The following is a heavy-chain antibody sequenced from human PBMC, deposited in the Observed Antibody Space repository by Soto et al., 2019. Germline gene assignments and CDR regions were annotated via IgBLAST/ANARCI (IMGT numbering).Heavy chain of an antibody. J-gene: IGHJ6*02. CDR2: IYHSGST. V-gene: IGHV4-4*02. Sequence: KPSETLSLTCAVSGGSISSSNWWSWVRQPPGKGLEWIGEIYHSGSTNYNPSLKSRVTISVDKSKNQFSLKLSSVTAADTAVYYCARAQPCGGEPCYYYYYGMDVWGQGTTVTVSS. D-gene: IGHD2-21*01. CDR3: ARAQPCGGEPCYYYYYGMDV. CDR1: GGSISSSNW.